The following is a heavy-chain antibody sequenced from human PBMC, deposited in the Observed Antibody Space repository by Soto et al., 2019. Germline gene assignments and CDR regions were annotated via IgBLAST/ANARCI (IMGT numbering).Heavy chain of an antibody. CDR3: AKDLTTVPRCVDY. D-gene: IGHD4-4*01. CDR2: ISYDGSNK. CDR1: GFTFSSYG. V-gene: IGHV3-30*18. Sequence: GGSLRLSCAASGFTFSSYGMHWVRQAPGKGLEWVAVISYDGSNKYYADSVKGRFTISRDNSKNTLYLQMNSLRAEDTAVYYCAKDLTTVPRCVDYWGQGTLVTVSS. J-gene: IGHJ4*02.